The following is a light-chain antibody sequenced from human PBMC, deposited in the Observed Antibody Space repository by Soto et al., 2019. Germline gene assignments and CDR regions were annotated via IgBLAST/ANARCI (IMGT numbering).Light chain of an antibody. V-gene: IGKV3D-20*02. J-gene: IGKJ2*01. Sequence: EIVLTQSPGTLSLSPGERATLSCRASQSVSSSYLAWYQQKPGQAPRLLIYDASNRATGIPARFSGSGSGTDFTLTISSLEPEDFAVYYCQQRSNWPYMYTFGQGTKLEIK. CDR1: QSVSSSY. CDR3: QQRSNWPYMYT. CDR2: DAS.